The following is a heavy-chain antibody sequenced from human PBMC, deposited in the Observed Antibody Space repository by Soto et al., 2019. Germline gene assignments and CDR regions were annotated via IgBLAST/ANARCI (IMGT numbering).Heavy chain of an antibody. CDR2: IIPILGIA. V-gene: IGHV1-69*02. CDR1: GGTFSSYT. D-gene: IGHD3-10*01. Sequence: QVQLVQSGAEVKKPGSSVKVSCKASGGTFSSYTISWVRQAPGQGLEWMGRIIPILGIANYAQKFQGRVTITADKSTSTAYMELSSLRSEDTAVYYCARWNMVRGVGGYWGQGTLVTVSS. CDR3: ARWNMVRGVGGY. J-gene: IGHJ4*02.